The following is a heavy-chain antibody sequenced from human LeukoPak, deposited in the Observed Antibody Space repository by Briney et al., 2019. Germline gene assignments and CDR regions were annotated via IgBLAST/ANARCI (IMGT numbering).Heavy chain of an antibody. V-gene: IGHV3-23*01. CDR2: ISGGSGST. CDR1: GFTFSSYA. CDR3: ARDHCSSTSCPEYYYYGMDV. J-gene: IGHJ6*02. Sequence: GGSLRLSCAASGFTFSSYAMSWVRQAPGKGLAWVSTISGGSGSTYCADSVKGRFTISRDNSKNTLYLQMNSLRAEDTAVYYCARDHCSSTSCPEYYYYGMDVWGQGTTVTVSS. D-gene: IGHD2-2*01.